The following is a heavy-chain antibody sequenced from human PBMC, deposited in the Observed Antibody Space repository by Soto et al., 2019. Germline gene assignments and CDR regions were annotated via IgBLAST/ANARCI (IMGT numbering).Heavy chain of an antibody. CDR3: ARDFDASGAY. D-gene: IGHD6-19*01. CDR2: IMQDGSEK. V-gene: IGHV3-7*04. CDR1: GFTFSNYW. J-gene: IGHJ4*02. Sequence: GGSLRLSCAASGFTFSNYWMYWVRQAPGKGLEWVANIMQDGSEKYYVDSVRGRFTISRDNSKNSLYLQMNSLRAEDTAVYYCARDFDASGAYWGQGTLVTVS.